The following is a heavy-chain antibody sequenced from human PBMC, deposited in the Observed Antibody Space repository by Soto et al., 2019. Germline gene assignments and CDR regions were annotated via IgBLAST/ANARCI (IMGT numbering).Heavy chain of an antibody. J-gene: IGHJ1*01. CDR3: ARDSDSSGEYFQH. D-gene: IGHD3-22*01. CDR1: GFTVSSNY. CDR2: IYSGGST. Sequence: LRLSCAASGFTVSSNYISWVRQAPVKGLEWVSVIYSGGSTYYADSVKGRFTISRDNSKNTLYLQMNSLRAEDTAVYYCARDSDSSGEYFQHWGQGTLVTVSS. V-gene: IGHV3-53*01.